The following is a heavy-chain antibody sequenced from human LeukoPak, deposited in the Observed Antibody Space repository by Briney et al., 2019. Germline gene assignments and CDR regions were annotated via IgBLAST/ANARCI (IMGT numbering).Heavy chain of an antibody. D-gene: IGHD2-2*01. CDR1: GGTFSSYA. CDR2: IIPIFGTA. J-gene: IGHJ6*02. CDR3: ARAGCSSTSCPVYYGMDV. Sequence: SVKVSCKASGGTFSSYAISWVRQAPGQGLEWMGGIIPIFGTANYAQKFQGRVTITADESTSTAYMELSSLRSEDTAVYHCARAGCSSTSCPVYYGMDVWGQGTTVTVSS. V-gene: IGHV1-69*13.